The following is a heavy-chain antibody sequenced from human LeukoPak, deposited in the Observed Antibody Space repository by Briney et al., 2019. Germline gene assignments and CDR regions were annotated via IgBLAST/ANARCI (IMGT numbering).Heavy chain of an antibody. CDR1: GYTFTSYG. V-gene: IGHV1-18*01. CDR2: ISAYNGNT. J-gene: IGHJ6*02. CDR3: ARGRSGSGWYFYYYGMDV. D-gene: IGHD6-19*01. Sequence: ASVKVSCKASGYTFTSYGISWVRQAPGQGLEWMGWISAYNGNTNYAQKLQGRVTMTTDTSTSTAYMELSSLRSEDTAVYYCARGRSGSGWYFYYYGMDVWGQGTTVTVSS.